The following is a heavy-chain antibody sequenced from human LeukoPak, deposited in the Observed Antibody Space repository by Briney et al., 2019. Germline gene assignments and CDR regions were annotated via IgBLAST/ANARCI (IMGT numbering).Heavy chain of an antibody. V-gene: IGHV1-18*01. CDR3: ARDSGYSSGWFTGKLGGMDD. Sequence: ASVKVSCKASGYTFTSYGISWVRQAPGQGLEWMGWISAYNGNTNYAQKLQGRVTMTTDTSTSTAYMELRSLRSDDTAVYYCARDSGYSSGWFTGKLGGMDDWGQGTTVTVSS. CDR2: ISAYNGNT. CDR1: GYTFTSYG. D-gene: IGHD6-19*01. J-gene: IGHJ6*02.